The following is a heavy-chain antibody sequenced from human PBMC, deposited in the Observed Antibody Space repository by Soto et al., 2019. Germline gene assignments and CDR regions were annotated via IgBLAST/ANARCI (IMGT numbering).Heavy chain of an antibody. CDR2: MYNTGST. J-gene: IGHJ6*02. CDR1: GGSVSSGSYY. D-gene: IGHD2-2*01. Sequence: PSETLSLTCTVSGGSVSSGSYYWSWIRQPPGKGLEWIGYMYNTGSTVYNPSFKSRVTISVDTSKNQFSLKLISVTAADTAVYYCARDLWGYCGTSCRELGNYYGMDVWGQGTTVTVSS. CDR3: ARDLWGYCGTSCRELGNYYGMDV. V-gene: IGHV4-61*01.